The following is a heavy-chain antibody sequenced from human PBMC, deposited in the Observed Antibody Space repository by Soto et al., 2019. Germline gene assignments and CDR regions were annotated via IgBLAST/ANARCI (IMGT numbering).Heavy chain of an antibody. CDR3: ARVVGANDWFDP. J-gene: IGHJ5*02. CDR1: GGSTSRSNW. CDR2: IYHSGST. Sequence: LETLSLTCAISGGSTSRSNWWSWVRQPPGKGLEWIGEIYHSGSTNYNPSLKSRVTISVDKSKNQFSLKLSSVTAADTAVYYCARVVGANDWFDPWGQATLVTVSS. D-gene: IGHD1-26*01. V-gene: IGHV4-4*02.